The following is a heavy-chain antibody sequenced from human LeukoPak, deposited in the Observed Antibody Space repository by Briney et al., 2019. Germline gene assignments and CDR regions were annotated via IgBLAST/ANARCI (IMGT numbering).Heavy chain of an antibody. Sequence: SETLSLTCTVSGGSISSYYWSWIRQPPGKGLEWIGYIYYSGSTNYTPSLKSRVTISVDTSKNQFSLKLSSVTAADTAVYYCAREGSWAAFDYWGQGTLVTVSS. CDR2: IYYSGST. D-gene: IGHD6-13*01. CDR3: AREGSWAAFDY. CDR1: GGSISSYY. J-gene: IGHJ4*02. V-gene: IGHV4-59*01.